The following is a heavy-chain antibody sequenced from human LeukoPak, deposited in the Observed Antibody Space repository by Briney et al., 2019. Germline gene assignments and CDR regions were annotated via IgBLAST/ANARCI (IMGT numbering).Heavy chain of an antibody. CDR1: GFSLRSYW. Sequence: PGGSLRLSCAASGFSLRSYWMHWVRQAPGKGLVWVSRINSDGSNTNYADSVKGRFTISRDNSKNTLYLQMNSLRAEDTAVYYCARGPGYRIAAANYYYYYMDVWGKGTTVTVSS. CDR2: INSDGSNT. V-gene: IGHV3-74*01. J-gene: IGHJ6*03. CDR3: ARGPGYRIAAANYYYYYMDV. D-gene: IGHD6-13*01.